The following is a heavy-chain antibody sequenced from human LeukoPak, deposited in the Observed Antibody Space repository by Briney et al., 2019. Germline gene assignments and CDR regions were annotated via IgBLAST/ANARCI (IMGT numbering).Heavy chain of an antibody. Sequence: PGGSLRLSCAASGFTFSIYAMSWVRQAPGKGLEWVSAISGSGGTAYYADSAKGRFTISRDNSKNTLYLQMNSLRAEDTAVYYCAKGPYYYDSSAYHYGAFDIWGQGTMVTVSS. CDR1: GFTFSIYA. CDR3: AKGPYYYDSSAYHYGAFDI. V-gene: IGHV3-23*01. D-gene: IGHD3-22*01. CDR2: ISGSGGTA. J-gene: IGHJ3*02.